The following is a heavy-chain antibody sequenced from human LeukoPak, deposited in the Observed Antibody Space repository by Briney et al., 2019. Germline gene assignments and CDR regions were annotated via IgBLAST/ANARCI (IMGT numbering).Heavy chain of an antibody. V-gene: IGHV1-2*02. CDR1: GYTFTGYY. D-gene: IGHD3-22*01. CDR2: INPNSGGA. CDR3: ARGGGYQGYHYMDV. Sequence: ASVKVSCKASGYTFTGYYMHWVRQAPGQGLEWMGWINPNSGGANYAQKFQGRVTMTRDTSISTAYMELSRLRSDDTAVYYCARGGGYQGYHYMDVWGKGTTVTVSS. J-gene: IGHJ6*03.